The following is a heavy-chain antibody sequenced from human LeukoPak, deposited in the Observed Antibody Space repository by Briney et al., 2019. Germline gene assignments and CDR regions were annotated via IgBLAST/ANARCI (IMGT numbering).Heavy chain of an antibody. CDR2: IYLGDSET. V-gene: IGHV5-51*01. D-gene: IGHD3-3*02. Sequence: GESLKISCQASGYNIASYWIHWVRQLPGRELEWMGSIYLGDSETRYRPSFQGQVTISADRSISTAYLQWSKLRASDSAMYYCASDLRIRVLFLGYWGQGTLVTVSS. J-gene: IGHJ4*02. CDR3: ASDLRIRVLFLGY. CDR1: GYNIASYW.